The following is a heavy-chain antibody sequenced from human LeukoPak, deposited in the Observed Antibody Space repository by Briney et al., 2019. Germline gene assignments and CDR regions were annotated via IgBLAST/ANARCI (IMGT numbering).Heavy chain of an antibody. J-gene: IGHJ4*02. Sequence: PGGSLRLSCAASGFTFSSYAMHWVRQAPGKGLEWVAVISYDGSNKYYADSVKGRFTISRDNSKNTLYLQMNSLRADDTAVYYCARWSLGTVTRLGDYWGQGTLVTVSS. D-gene: IGHD4-17*01. CDR1: GFTFSSYA. CDR2: ISYDGSNK. CDR3: ARWSLGTVTRLGDY. V-gene: IGHV3-30-3*01.